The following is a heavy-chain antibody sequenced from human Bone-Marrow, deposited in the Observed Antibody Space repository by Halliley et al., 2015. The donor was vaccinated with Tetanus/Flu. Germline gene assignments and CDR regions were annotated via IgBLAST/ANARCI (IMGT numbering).Heavy chain of an antibody. V-gene: IGHV1-69*06. CDR2: IIPMFGAA. CDR1: GGTFSSNG. CDR3: ARATGSSRYYGTDV. Sequence: QLVQSGAEVKKPGSSVKVSCKVSGGTFSSNGISWVRQAPGQGLEWMGGIIPMFGAANYAQKFQGRVRITADRSTSTAYIELSSLTSDDTAVYYCARATGSSRYYGTDVWSQGTTVTVSS. J-gene: IGHJ6*02. D-gene: IGHD3-16*02.